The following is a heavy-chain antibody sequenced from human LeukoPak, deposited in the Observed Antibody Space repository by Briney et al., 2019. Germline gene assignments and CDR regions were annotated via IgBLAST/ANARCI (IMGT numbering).Heavy chain of an antibody. CDR2: INPNSGGT. J-gene: IGHJ6*03. Sequence: ASVKVSCRASGYTFTDYYIHWLRQAPGQGLEWMGWINPNSGGTLYAQKFKGRVTMTRDTSISTAYMELSRLTSDDKAVYYCAKCVEVAVYYMDVWGNGTTVTVSS. CDR1: GYTFTDYY. D-gene: IGHD2-21*02. CDR3: AKCVEVAVYYMDV. V-gene: IGHV1-2*02.